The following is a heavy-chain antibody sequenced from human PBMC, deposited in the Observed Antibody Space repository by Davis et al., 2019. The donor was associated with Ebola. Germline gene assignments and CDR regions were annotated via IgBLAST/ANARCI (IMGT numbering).Heavy chain of an antibody. V-gene: IGHV3-53*05. CDR1: GFTFSSAW. CDR3: ATTQWLREFDN. J-gene: IGHJ4*02. CDR2: IYDQST. D-gene: IGHD6-19*01. Sequence: GESLKISCAASGFTFSSAWMNWVRQAPGKGLEWVSVIYDQSTAYADSVRGRFIISRDKSNNTLYLEMNSLRVDDTAVYYCATTQWLREFDNWGQGTLVTVSS.